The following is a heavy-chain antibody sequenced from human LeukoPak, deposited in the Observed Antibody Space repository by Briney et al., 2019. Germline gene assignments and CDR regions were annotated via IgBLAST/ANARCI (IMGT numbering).Heavy chain of an antibody. V-gene: IGHV1-18*04. CDR1: GYTFTGYY. J-gene: IGHJ5*02. CDR3: ARGIAAKANWFDP. CDR2: ISAYNGNT. Sequence: PVASVKVSCKASGYTFTGYYMHWVRQAPGQGLEWMGWISAYNGNTNYAQKLQGRVTMTTDTSTSTAYMELRSLRSDDTAVYYCARGIAAKANWFDPWGQGTLVTVSS. D-gene: IGHD6-6*01.